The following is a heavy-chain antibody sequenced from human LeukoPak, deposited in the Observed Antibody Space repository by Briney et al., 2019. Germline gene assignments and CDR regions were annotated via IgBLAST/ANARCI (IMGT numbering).Heavy chain of an antibody. J-gene: IGHJ5*02. D-gene: IGHD2-15*01. CDR3: ARDNLGYCSGGSCYSDWFDP. CDR1: GGSISSYY. CDR2: IYYSGST. Sequence: PSETLSLTCTVSGGSISSYYWSWIRQPPGKGLEWIGYIYYSGSTNYNPSLKSRVTISVDTSKNQFSLKLSSVTAADTAAYYCARDNLGYCSGGSCYSDWFDPWGQGTLVTVSS. V-gene: IGHV4-59*01.